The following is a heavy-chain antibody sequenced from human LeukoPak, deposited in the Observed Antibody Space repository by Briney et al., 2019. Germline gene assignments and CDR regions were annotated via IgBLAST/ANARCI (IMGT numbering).Heavy chain of an antibody. J-gene: IGHJ6*02. CDR3: AREMRGYDFWSGSPNGMDV. Sequence: GGSLRLSCAASGFTFSSYDMHWVRQATGKGLEWVSAIGTAGDTYYPGSVKGRFTISRENAKNSLYLQMNSLRAEDTAVYYCAREMRGYDFWSGSPNGMDVWGQGTTVTVSS. CDR1: GFTFSSYD. CDR2: IGTAGDT. D-gene: IGHD3-3*01. V-gene: IGHV3-13*01.